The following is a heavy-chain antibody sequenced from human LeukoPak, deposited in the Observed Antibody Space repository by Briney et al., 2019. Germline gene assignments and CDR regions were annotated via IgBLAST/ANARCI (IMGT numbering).Heavy chain of an antibody. Sequence: PSETLSLTCTVSGGSISSYYWSWIRQPPGKGLEWTGYIYYSGSTNYNPSLKSRVTISVDTSKNQFSLKLSSVTAADTAVYYCARVFLEWDYYFDYWGQGTLVTVSS. CDR2: IYYSGST. CDR1: GGSISSYY. V-gene: IGHV4-59*01. D-gene: IGHD3-3*01. J-gene: IGHJ4*02. CDR3: ARVFLEWDYYFDY.